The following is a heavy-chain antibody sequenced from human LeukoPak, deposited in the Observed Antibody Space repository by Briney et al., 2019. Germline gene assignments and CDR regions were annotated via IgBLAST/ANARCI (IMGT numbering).Heavy chain of an antibody. D-gene: IGHD3-16*01. CDR2: ISSGM. J-gene: IGHJ3*02. CDR1: GFTFNDYN. Sequence: PGGSLRLSCAASGFTFNDYNMGWIRQAPGKGLEWVAYISSGMYYADSAKGRFTISRDNAKNSLYLQMNSLRADDTAVYYCARRIWGADSQSHTFDIWGQGTMVTVSS. V-gene: IGHV3-11*01. CDR3: ARRIWGADSQSHTFDI.